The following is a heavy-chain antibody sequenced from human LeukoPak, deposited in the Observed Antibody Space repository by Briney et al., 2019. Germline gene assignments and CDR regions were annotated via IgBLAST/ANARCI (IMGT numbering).Heavy chain of an antibody. Sequence: ASVKVSCKASGYTFTSYDINWVRQATGQGLEWMGWMNPNSGNTGYAQKFQGRVTITRNTSISTAYMELSSLRSEDTAVYYCARGAWAGPHYSYCMDVWGKGTTVTVSS. CDR1: GYTFTSYD. CDR3: ARGAWAGPHYSYCMDV. CDR2: MNPNSGNT. J-gene: IGHJ6*03. V-gene: IGHV1-8*03. D-gene: IGHD7-27*01.